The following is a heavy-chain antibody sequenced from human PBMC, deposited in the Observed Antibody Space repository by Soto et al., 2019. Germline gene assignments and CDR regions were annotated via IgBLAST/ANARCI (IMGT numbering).Heavy chain of an antibody. CDR2: IKSKTDGGTT. Sequence: GGSLRLSCAASGFTFSNAWMSWVRQAPGKGLEWVGRIKSKTDGGTTDYAAPVKGRLTISRDDSKNTLYLQMNSLKTEDTAVYYCTTRLVGATRRVADYWGQGTLVTVSS. V-gene: IGHV3-15*01. CDR1: GFTFSNAW. D-gene: IGHD1-26*01. CDR3: TTRLVGATRRVADY. J-gene: IGHJ4*02.